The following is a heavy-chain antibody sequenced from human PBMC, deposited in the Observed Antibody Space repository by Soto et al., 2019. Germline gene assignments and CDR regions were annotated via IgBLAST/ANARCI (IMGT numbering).Heavy chain of an antibody. V-gene: IGHV3-23*01. CDR1: GFIFSSYA. CDR2: VSGSGGDT. D-gene: IGHD4-4*01. CDR3: AKDGVYTTTAY. Sequence: GGSLRLSCAASGFIFSSYAMSWVRQAPGKGLEWVSAVSGSGGDTYYADSVKGRFTVSRDNSKKMVYLRMNRLRADDTAVYYCAKDGVYTTTAYWGQGTLVTVSS. J-gene: IGHJ4*02.